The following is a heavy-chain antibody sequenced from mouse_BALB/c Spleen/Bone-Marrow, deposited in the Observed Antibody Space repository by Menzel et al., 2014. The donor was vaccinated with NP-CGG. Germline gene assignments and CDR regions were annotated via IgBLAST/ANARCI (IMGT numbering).Heavy chain of an antibody. CDR2: IDPANGNT. D-gene: IGHD1-1*01. V-gene: IGHV14-3*02. CDR1: GFNIKDTY. CDR3: ANYYYGSSLFAY. J-gene: IGHJ3*01. Sequence: VHLKESGAELVKPGASVKLSCTASGFNIKDTYMHWVKQRPEQGLEWIGRIDPANGNTKYDPKFQGKATITADTSSNTAYLQLSSLTSEDTAVYYCANYYYGSSLFAYWGQGTLVTVSA.